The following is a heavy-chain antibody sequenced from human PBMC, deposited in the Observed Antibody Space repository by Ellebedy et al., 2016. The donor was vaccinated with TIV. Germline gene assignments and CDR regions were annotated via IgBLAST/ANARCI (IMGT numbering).Heavy chain of an antibody. V-gene: IGHV3-30*04. Sequence: GGSLRLSCAASGFTFSSYAMHWVRQAPGKGLEWVAVISYDGSNKYYADSVKGRFTISRDNSKNTLYLQMNSLRAEDTAVYYCARGTSYSGSTIDYWGQGTLVTVSS. CDR2: ISYDGSNK. D-gene: IGHD1-26*01. CDR3: ARGTSYSGSTIDY. J-gene: IGHJ4*02. CDR1: GFTFSSYA.